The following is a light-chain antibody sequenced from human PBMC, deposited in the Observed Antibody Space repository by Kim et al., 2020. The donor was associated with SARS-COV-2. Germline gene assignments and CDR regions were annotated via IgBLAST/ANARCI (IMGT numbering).Light chain of an antibody. CDR1: SSDVGDYNY. J-gene: IGLJ3*02. Sequence: GQSITISCTGTSSDVGDYNYVSWYQQHPGKAPKLMIYDVSNRPSGVSNRFSGSKSGNTASLTISGLQAEDEADYYCNSYTNNTTWVFGGGTQLTVL. CDR2: DVS. CDR3: NSYTNNTTWV. V-gene: IGLV2-14*03.